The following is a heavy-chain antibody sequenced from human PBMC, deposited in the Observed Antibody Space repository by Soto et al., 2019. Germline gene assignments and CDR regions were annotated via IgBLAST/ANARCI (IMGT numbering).Heavy chain of an antibody. Sequence: PGGSLRLSCAASGFIFSRDWMHWVRQAPGKGLAWVSRTNSDGTTTYAAAAKGRFTISRDNAKNTLYLQMNSLRGDDTAVYYCVRGLRNIDAAEHVNWGQGTLGTVSS. CDR1: GFIFSRDW. CDR3: VRGLRNIDAAEHVN. CDR2: TNSDGTT. D-gene: IGHD6-13*01. V-gene: IGHV3-74*03. J-gene: IGHJ4*01.